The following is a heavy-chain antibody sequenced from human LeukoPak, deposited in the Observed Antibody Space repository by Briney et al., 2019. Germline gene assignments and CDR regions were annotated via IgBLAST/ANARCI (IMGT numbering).Heavy chain of an antibody. V-gene: IGHV3-53*01. Sequence: GGSLRLSCTASGFTVSNNYMSWVRQAPGKGLEWVSISYSDSNTNYADSVKGRFTSSRHTSQNTLSLQMNSLRAEDTAVYYCVRKNRDFNAAFDIWGQGTVVTVSS. J-gene: IGHJ3*02. CDR2: SYSDSNT. CDR1: GFTVSNNY. CDR3: VRKNRDFNAAFDI. D-gene: IGHD1-14*01.